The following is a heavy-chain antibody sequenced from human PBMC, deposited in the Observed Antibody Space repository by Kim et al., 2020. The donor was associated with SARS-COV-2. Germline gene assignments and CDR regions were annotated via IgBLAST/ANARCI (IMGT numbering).Heavy chain of an antibody. Sequence: EESVQGRFTASRDNAKNTLFMQMNRRRAEDTAVYYCVRETAHAGYYYMDVWGKGTTVTVSS. CDR3: VRETAHAGYYYMDV. V-gene: IGHV3-74*01. J-gene: IGHJ6*03.